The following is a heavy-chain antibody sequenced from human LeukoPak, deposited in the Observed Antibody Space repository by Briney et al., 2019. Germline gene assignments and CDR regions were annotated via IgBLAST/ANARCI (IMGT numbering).Heavy chain of an antibody. CDR1: GGSISSSSYY. CDR3: ARDIKNPRDSLGVVPAVLSP. V-gene: IGHV4-39*07. D-gene: IGHD2-2*01. Sequence: SETLSLTCTVSGGSISSSSYYWGWIRQPPGKGLEWIGSIYYSGSTYYNPSLKSRVTISVDTSKNQFSLKLSSVTAADTAVYYCARDIKNPRDSLGVVPAVLSPWGQGTLVTVSS. J-gene: IGHJ5*02. CDR2: IYYSGST.